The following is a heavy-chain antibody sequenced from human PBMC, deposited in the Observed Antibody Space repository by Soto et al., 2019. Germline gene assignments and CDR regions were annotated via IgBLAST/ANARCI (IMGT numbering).Heavy chain of an antibody. CDR1: GFSFSNYG. CDR2: ITHDESNK. Sequence: LRLSCAGTGFSFSNYGMHWVRQAPGKGLEWVAVITHDESNKYYSDSVEGRFTISRDNSQKTLFLQVNSLRAEDTAVYFCAKDRAYCTTTSCSMRYFYGMDVWGQGTTVTVSS. J-gene: IGHJ6*02. D-gene: IGHD2-2*01. CDR3: AKDRAYCTTTSCSMRYFYGMDV. V-gene: IGHV3-30*18.